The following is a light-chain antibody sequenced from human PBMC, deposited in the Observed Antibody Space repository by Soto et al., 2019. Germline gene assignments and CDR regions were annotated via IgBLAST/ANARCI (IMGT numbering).Light chain of an antibody. V-gene: IGKV1-5*03. CDR3: QHRLS. CDR1: QSISTW. CDR2: KAS. J-gene: IGKJ4*01. Sequence: DIQMTQSPSTLSTSVGDRITITSRASQSISTWLAWYQQKPGKAPKLLIYKASSLGNGVPSRFGGTGSGTEFTLTISSLQPDDFATYYCQHRLSFGGGTKLEI.